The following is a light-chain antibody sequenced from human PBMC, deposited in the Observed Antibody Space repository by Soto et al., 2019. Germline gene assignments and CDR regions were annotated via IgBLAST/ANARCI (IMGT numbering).Light chain of an antibody. Sequence: EIVLTQSPATLSSFPGDRVTLSCSASQYINTRLAWYQHRPGQAPRLLIYDASNRATGIPARFSGSGSGTDFTLTISRLEPEDFAVYYCQQYGSSPPGTFGQGTKVDIK. V-gene: IGKV3-20*01. CDR3: QQYGSSPPGT. CDR2: DAS. J-gene: IGKJ1*01. CDR1: QYINTR.